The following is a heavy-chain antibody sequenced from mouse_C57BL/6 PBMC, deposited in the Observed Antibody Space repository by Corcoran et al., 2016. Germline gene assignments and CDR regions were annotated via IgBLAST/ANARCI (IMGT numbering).Heavy chain of an antibody. Sequence: DVQLQESGPGLVKPSQSLSLTCSVTGYSITSGYYWNWIRQFPGNKLEWMGYISYDGSNNYNPSLKNRISITRDTSKNQFFLKLNSVTTEDTATYYCARAFYGSGFACWGQGTLVTVSA. CDR3: ARAFYGSGFAC. D-gene: IGHD1-1*01. CDR1: GYSITSGYY. J-gene: IGHJ3*01. CDR2: ISYDGSN. V-gene: IGHV3-6*01.